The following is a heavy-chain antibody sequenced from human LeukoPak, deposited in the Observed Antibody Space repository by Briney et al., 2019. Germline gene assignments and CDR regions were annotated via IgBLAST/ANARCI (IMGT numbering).Heavy chain of an antibody. CDR3: ARTTEGYAGGPGYSYYYYMDV. CDR1: GFTFSSYW. Sequence: PPGGSLRLSCAASGFTFSSYWMSWVRQAPGKGLEWVANIKQDGSEKYYVDSVKGRFTISRDNAKNPLYLQMNSLRAEDTAVYYCARTTEGYAGGPGYSYYYYMDVWGKGTTVTISS. D-gene: IGHD5-12*01. V-gene: IGHV3-7*01. J-gene: IGHJ6*03. CDR2: IKQDGSEK.